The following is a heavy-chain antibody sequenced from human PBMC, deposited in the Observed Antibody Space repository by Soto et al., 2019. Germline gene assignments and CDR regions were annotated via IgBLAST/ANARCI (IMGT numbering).Heavy chain of an antibody. CDR3: AKDLDDYSSAIDF. J-gene: IGHJ4*02. Sequence: GGSLRLSCAGSGFIFSSYAMNWVRQAPGKGLEWVSAISGSGDRTYYADSVKGRFTISRDNSKNALYLQMNSLRAEDTAVYYCAKDLDDYSSAIDFWGQGTLVTVSS. CDR2: ISGSGDRT. V-gene: IGHV3-23*01. CDR1: GFIFSSYA. D-gene: IGHD4-4*01.